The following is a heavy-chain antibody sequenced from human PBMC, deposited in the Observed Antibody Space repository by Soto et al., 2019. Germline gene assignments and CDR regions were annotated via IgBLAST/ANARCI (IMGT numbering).Heavy chain of an antibody. Sequence: EVQLLESGGGLVQPGGSLRLSCAASGFTVSSYAMSWVRQAPGKGLEWVSAISGSGGSTYYADSVKGRFTISRDNSKNTLYRQMNSLRAEDTAVHYCAKARADYYDSSGYPGAYWGQGTLVTVSS. CDR2: ISGSGGST. D-gene: IGHD3-22*01. CDR1: GFTVSSYA. J-gene: IGHJ4*02. V-gene: IGHV3-23*01. CDR3: AKARADYYDSSGYPGAY.